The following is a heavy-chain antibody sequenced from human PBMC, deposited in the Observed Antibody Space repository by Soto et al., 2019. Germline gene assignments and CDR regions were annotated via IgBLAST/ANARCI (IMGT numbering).Heavy chain of an antibody. D-gene: IGHD1-7*01. J-gene: IGHJ5*02. CDR1: GGSISSGGYY. V-gene: IGHV4-31*03. CDR3: ARATYNWNYVNWFDP. Sequence: LSLTCTVSGGSISSGGYYWSWIRQHPGKGLEWIGYIYYSGSTYYNPSLKSRVTISVDTSKNQFSLKLSSVTAADTAVYYCARATYNWNYVNWFDPWGQGTLVTVSS. CDR2: IYYSGST.